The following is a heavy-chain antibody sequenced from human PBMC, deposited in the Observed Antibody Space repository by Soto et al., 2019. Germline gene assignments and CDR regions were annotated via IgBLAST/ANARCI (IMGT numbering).Heavy chain of an antibody. CDR2: INHSGST. J-gene: IGHJ4*02. CDR3: GRGGGGHDYVWGSYRPFDF. D-gene: IGHD3-16*02. V-gene: IGHV4-34*01. CDR1: GESFPDYY. Sequence: PSETLSLTCAVYGESFPDYYWSWIRQPPGKGLEWIGEINHSGSTNYNPSLKSRVTISVDTSKNQFSLKLTSVTAADTAVYYCGRGGGGHDYVWGSYRPFDFWGQETLVTVSS.